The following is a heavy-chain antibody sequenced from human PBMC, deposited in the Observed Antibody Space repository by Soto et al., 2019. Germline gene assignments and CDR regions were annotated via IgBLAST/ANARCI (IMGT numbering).Heavy chain of an antibody. CDR3: AKGKLFVRATIFGMDV. Sequence: EVQLLESGGGLVQPGGSLRLSCAASGFTFSSYAMTWVRQAPGKGLEWVSGISGSSGSINYGNSVKGRFTISRDNSKNTLYLQMNSLRADDTAVYYCAKGKLFVRATIFGMDVWGQGTTVSVS. V-gene: IGHV3-23*01. CDR2: ISGSSGSI. J-gene: IGHJ6*02. D-gene: IGHD3-3*02. CDR1: GFTFSSYA.